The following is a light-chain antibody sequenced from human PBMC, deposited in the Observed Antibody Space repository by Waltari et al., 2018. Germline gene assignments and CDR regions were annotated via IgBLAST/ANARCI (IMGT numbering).Light chain of an antibody. J-gene: IGKJ1*01. CDR1: QSLMHRNGNNY. V-gene: IGKV2-28*01. CDR2: LGS. Sequence: DIVMTQSPLSLPVTPGEPASISCRSSQSLMHRNGNNYLDWDLQKPGQSPQLLIYLGSNRASGVPDRFSGSGSGTDFTLKISRVEAEDVCVYYCMQSLQTLWTFGPGTKVEVK. CDR3: MQSLQTLWT.